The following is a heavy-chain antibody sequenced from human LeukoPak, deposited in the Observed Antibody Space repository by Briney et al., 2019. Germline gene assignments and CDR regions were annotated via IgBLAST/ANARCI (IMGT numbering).Heavy chain of an antibody. CDR3: AKDFSSGYYYFDS. CDR1: GFTFSSYA. CDR2: INWNSGSK. V-gene: IGHV3-9*01. D-gene: IGHD3-22*01. J-gene: IGHJ4*02. Sequence: PGGSLRLSCAASGFTFSSYAMSWVRQAPGKGLEWVSGINWNSGSKHYADSVKGRFMISRDNAKNSLYLQMNSLRAEDTALYYCAKDFSSGYYYFDSWGQGTLVTVSS.